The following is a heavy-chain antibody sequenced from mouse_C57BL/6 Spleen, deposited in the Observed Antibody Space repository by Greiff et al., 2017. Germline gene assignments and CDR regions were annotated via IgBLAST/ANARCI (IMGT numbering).Heavy chain of an antibody. J-gene: IGHJ2*01. CDR3: ARRVGSSYDY. CDR2: IYPSDSET. D-gene: IGHD1-1*01. V-gene: IGHV1-61*01. Sequence: VQLQQPGAELVRPGSSVKLSCKASGYTFPSYWMDWVKQRPGQGLEWIVNIYPSDSETHYNQKFKDKATLTVDKSSSTAYMQLSSLTSEDSAVYYCARRVGSSYDYWGQGTTLTVSS. CDR1: GYTFPSYW.